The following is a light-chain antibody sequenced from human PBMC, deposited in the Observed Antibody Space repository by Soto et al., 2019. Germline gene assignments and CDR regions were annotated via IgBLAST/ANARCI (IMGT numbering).Light chain of an antibody. V-gene: IGLV2-14*01. CDR1: SSDVGGYNY. J-gene: IGLJ2*01. CDR2: EVT. CDR3: SSCAGRNNLV. Sequence: QSALTQPASVSGSPGQSITISCTGTSSDVGGYNYVSWYQQHPGKAPKLMIYEVTNRPSGVSNRFSGSKSGNTASLTISGLQAEDEADYYCSSCAGRNNLVFGGGTKLTVL.